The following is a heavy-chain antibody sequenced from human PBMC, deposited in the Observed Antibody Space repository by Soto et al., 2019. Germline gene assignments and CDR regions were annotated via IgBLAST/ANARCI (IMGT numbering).Heavy chain of an antibody. D-gene: IGHD2-21*01. CDR3: TRGGDPYKTGH. V-gene: IGHV4-61*01. CDR1: GGSVNIGTDY. Sequence: SETLSLTCTVPGGSVNIGTDYWSWIRQPPGKGLEWIGFIHYSGSTTYNPSLKGRVTMSVDTSKNQFSLKLTSVNTADTAIYYCTRGGDPYKTGHWGQGTLVTVS. CDR2: IHYSGST. J-gene: IGHJ4*02.